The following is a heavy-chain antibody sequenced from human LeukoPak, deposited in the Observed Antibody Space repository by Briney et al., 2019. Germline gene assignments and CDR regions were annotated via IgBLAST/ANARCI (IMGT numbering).Heavy chain of an antibody. CDR2: INGSGGST. CDR3: AKVPSGYYCDY. CDR1: GLTFSSYA. V-gene: IGHV3-23*01. Sequence: GGSLRLSCAASGLTFSSYAMSWVRQAQGKGLEWVSAINGSGGSTYYADSVKGRFTISRDNSKNTLYLQMNSLRAEDTAVYYCAKVPSGYYCDYWGQGTLVTVSS. D-gene: IGHD3-22*01. J-gene: IGHJ4*02.